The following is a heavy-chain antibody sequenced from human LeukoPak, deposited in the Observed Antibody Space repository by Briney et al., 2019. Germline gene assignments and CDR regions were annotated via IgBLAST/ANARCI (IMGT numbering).Heavy chain of an antibody. CDR2: IKRDGSQK. CDR1: GFSFSSNW. V-gene: IGHV3-7*01. CDR3: ARLGLEVGGPNWFDP. Sequence: GGSLRLSCAAPGFSFSSNWKGWVRQAPGKGLEWVAHIKRDGSQKYYLDSVKGRFTISRDNAKNSLYLQMNSLRVEDTAVNYCARLGLEVGGPNWFDPWGQGTLVTVSS. D-gene: IGHD1-1*01. J-gene: IGHJ5*02.